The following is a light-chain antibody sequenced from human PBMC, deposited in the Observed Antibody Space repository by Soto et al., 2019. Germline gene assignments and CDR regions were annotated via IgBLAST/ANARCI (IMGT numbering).Light chain of an antibody. CDR3: QLYGSSPPRYT. CDR1: QSVSSNY. Sequence: EMVLTQSPGTLYLSPGERATLSCRASQSVSSNYLAWYQQKRGQAPRLLIYAASARATGIPDRFSGSGSETDFTLTFRRLEREDFAVYFCQLYGSSPPRYTFGQGTKLEIQ. V-gene: IGKV3-20*01. CDR2: AAS. J-gene: IGKJ2*01.